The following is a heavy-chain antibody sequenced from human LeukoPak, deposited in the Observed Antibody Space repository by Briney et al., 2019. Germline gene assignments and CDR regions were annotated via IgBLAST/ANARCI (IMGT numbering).Heavy chain of an antibody. J-gene: IGHJ4*02. Sequence: SETLSFTCAVYGGSFSGYYWSWIRQPPGKRLEWIGEINHSGSTNYNPSLKSRVTISVDTSKNQFSLKLSSVTAADTAVYYCARAGYDSSGYGGYYFDYWGQGTLVTVSS. CDR3: ARAGYDSSGYGGYYFDY. D-gene: IGHD3-22*01. V-gene: IGHV4-34*01. CDR1: GGSFSGYY. CDR2: INHSGST.